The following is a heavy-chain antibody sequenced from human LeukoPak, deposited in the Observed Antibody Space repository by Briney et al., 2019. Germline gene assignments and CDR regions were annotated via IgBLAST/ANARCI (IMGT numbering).Heavy chain of an antibody. CDR3: ARKITTVTTRDAFDI. V-gene: IGHV4-30-4*01. Sequence: SQTLSLTFTVSGGSISSGDYYWSWIRQPPGKGLEWIGYIYYSGSTYYNPSLKSRVTISVDTSKNQFSLKLSSVTAADTAVYYCARKITTVTTRDAFDIWGQGTMVTVSS. J-gene: IGHJ3*02. D-gene: IGHD4-17*01. CDR1: GGSISSGDYY. CDR2: IYYSGST.